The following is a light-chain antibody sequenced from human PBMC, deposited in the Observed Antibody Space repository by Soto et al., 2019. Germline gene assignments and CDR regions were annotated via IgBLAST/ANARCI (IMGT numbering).Light chain of an antibody. CDR1: SSDIGDYKY. CDR3: SSYTITSAYWV. Sequence: QSALTQPASVSGSPGQSITISCTGTSSDIGDYKYVSWYQQHSGNPPKLIIYDVSDRPSGVSNRFSGSKSGNTASLTISGLQAEDEANYYCSSYTITSAYWVFGGGTKVTVL. J-gene: IGLJ3*02. V-gene: IGLV2-14*03. CDR2: DVS.